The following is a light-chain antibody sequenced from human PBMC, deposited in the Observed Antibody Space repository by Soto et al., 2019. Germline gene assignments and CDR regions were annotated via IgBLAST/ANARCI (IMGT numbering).Light chain of an antibody. CDR2: GAS. CDR1: QSISSN. Sequence: EIVMTQPPATLSVSPGERATLSCRASQSISSNLAWYQHKPGPAPRLLIYGASTRATGIPARFSGSGSGSEFTLTISRLQSEDFAVYYWHHNNDWLSFGQGTRLEIK. CDR3: HHNNDWLS. J-gene: IGKJ5*01. V-gene: IGKV3D-15*01.